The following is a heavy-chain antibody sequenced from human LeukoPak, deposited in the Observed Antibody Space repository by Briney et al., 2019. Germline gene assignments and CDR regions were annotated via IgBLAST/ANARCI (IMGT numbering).Heavy chain of an antibody. Sequence: SQTLSLTCTVSGGSISSGNYYWSWIRQSAGKGLEWIGRISSSGSTNYNPSLKSRVTISVDTSKNQFSLKLSSVTAADTAVYFCARGPYSYDSSGAFDIWGQGTMVTVSS. CDR1: GGSISSGNYY. CDR3: ARGPYSYDSSGAFDI. D-gene: IGHD3-22*01. V-gene: IGHV4-61*02. J-gene: IGHJ3*02. CDR2: ISSSGST.